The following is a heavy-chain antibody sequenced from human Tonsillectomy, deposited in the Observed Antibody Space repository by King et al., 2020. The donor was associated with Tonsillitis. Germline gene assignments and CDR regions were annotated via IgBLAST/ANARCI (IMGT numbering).Heavy chain of an antibody. CDR1: GGTFSSYA. Sequence: VQLVESGAEVKKPGSSVKVSCKASGGTFSSYAISWVRQAPGQGLEWMGGIIPIFGTTNYAQKFQGRVTITADESTSTAYMELSSLRSEDTAVSYCARALLPDYSYGYPDYYYYGMDVWGQGTTVTVSS. CDR3: ARALLPDYSYGYPDYYYYGMDV. CDR2: IIPIFGTT. J-gene: IGHJ6*02. V-gene: IGHV1-69*01. D-gene: IGHD5-18*01.